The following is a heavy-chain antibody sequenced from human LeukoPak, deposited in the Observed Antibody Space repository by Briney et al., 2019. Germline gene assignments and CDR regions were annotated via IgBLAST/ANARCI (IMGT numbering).Heavy chain of an antibody. J-gene: IGHJ4*02. Sequence: PSETLSLTCAVYGGSSSGYYWSWIRQPPGKGLEWIGEINHSGSTNYNPSLKSRVTISVDTSKNQFSLKLSSVTAADTAVYYCARGQLERGLDYWGQGTLVTVSS. CDR2: INHSGST. D-gene: IGHD1-1*01. CDR1: GGSSSGYY. V-gene: IGHV4-34*01. CDR3: ARGQLERGLDY.